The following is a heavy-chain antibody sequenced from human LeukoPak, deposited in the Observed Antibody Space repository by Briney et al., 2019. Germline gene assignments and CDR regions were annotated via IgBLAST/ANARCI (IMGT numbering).Heavy chain of an antibody. Sequence: SETLSLTCAVSGDSINREIWWHWVHQPPGKGLEWIGEIHHGGSTYYKPSLRSRVTISVDKSRNHFSLEMNSVTAADTAVYYCAREIPVFFASTLDSWGQGILVTVSS. D-gene: IGHD2-2*01. V-gene: IGHV4-4*02. J-gene: IGHJ4*02. CDR1: GDSINREIW. CDR3: AREIPVFFASTLDS. CDR2: IHHGGST.